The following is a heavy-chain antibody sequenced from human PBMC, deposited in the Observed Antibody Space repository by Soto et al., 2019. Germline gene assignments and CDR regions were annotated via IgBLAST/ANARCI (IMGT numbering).Heavy chain of an antibody. V-gene: IGHV4-31*03. D-gene: IGHD6-13*01. Sequence: LSLTCTVSGGSISSGGYYWSWIRQHPGKGLEWIGYIYYSGSTYYNPSLKSRVTISVDTSKNQFSLKLSSVTAADTAVYYCARGRWAAAGPILYYYYGMDVWGQGTTVTVSS. CDR2: IYYSGST. CDR3: ARGRWAAAGPILYYYYGMDV. J-gene: IGHJ6*02. CDR1: GGSISSGGYY.